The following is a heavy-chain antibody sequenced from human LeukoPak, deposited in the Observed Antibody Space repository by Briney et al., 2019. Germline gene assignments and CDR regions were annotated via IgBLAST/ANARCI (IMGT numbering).Heavy chain of an antibody. D-gene: IGHD2/OR15-2a*01. V-gene: IGHV1-2*02. CDR2: INPNSGGT. CDR3: ARAPTNIFNWFDP. J-gene: IGHJ5*02. CDR1: GYTFTGYY. Sequence: ASVKVSCKASGYTFTGYYMHWVRQAPGRGLEWMGWINPNSGGTNYAQKFQGRVTMTRDTSISTAYMELSRLRSDDTAVYYCARAPTNIFNWFDPWGQGTLVTVSS.